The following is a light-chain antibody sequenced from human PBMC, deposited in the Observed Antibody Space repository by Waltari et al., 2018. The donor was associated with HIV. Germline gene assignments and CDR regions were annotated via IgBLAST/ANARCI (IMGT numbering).Light chain of an antibody. V-gene: IGLV4-69*02. CDR3: QTWDTGPWV. J-gene: IGLJ3*02. CDR2: LNSDGSH. Sequence: QLILTQSPSASASLGASVRLTCTLSGGHSSYAIAWHQLQPEKGPRYLMKLNSDGSHRKGDGIPDRYSGSSSGTERCLPISSLQSDDEADYYCQTWDTGPWVFGGGTKLTVL. CDR1: GGHSSYA.